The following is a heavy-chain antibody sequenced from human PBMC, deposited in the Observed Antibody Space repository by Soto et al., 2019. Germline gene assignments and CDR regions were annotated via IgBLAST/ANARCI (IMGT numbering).Heavy chain of an antibody. J-gene: IGHJ4*02. V-gene: IGHV4-59*01. CDR3: ARDSRLGFPDY. CDR2: LYNTGST. D-gene: IGHD3-16*01. Sequence: SETLSLTCAVSGGSISRYYWSWIRQPPGKGLEWIGYLYNTGSTIYNPSLESRVTISVDTSKNQFSLKLNSVTAADTAVYYCARDSRLGFPDYWGQGTLVTVSS. CDR1: GGSISRYY.